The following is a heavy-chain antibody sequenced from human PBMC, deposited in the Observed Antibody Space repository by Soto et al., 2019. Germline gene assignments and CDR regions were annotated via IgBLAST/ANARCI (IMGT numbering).Heavy chain of an antibody. CDR3: ARGSGSYYAY. D-gene: IGHD1-26*01. CDR1: GASVSSGNYY. Sequence: QVQLQESGPGLVKPSETLSLTCTVSGASVSSGNYYWSWIRQPPGKGLECIGYISYSGSTNYNPSIKSRVTRSIDTSKNQFALKLSSVTAADTAVYYCARGSGSYYAYWGQGTLVTVSS. CDR2: ISYSGST. J-gene: IGHJ4*02. V-gene: IGHV4-61*01.